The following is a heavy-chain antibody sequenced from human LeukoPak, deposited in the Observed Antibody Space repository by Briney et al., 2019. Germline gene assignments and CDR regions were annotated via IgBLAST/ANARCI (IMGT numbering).Heavy chain of an antibody. V-gene: IGHV4-30-4*08. CDR1: GGSISSGDYY. CDR2: IYYSGST. Sequence: SETLPLTCTVSGGSISSGDYYWSWIRQPPGKGLEWIGYIYYSGSTYYNPPLKSRVTISVDTSKNQLSLKLSSVTAADTAVYYCARVTYYYYYMDVWGKGTTVTVSS. J-gene: IGHJ6*03. CDR3: ARVTYYYYYMDV.